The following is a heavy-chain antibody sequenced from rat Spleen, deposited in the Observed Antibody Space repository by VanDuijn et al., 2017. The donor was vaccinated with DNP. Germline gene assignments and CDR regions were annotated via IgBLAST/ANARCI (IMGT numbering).Heavy chain of an antibody. Sequence: EVQLVESGGGLVQPGRSLKLSCVASGFSFRDYDMAWVRQAPGKGLEWIGEIYKDSSTIKYKPSLKDKFTISRDNGQNTLYLQMTRLGSDDTVIYYCGRVAYPGGAMDAWGQGTSVTVSS. V-gene: IGHV4-2*01. CDR3: GRVAYPGGAMDA. D-gene: IGHD1-4*01. CDR2: IYKDSSTI. CDR1: GFSFRDYD. J-gene: IGHJ4*01.